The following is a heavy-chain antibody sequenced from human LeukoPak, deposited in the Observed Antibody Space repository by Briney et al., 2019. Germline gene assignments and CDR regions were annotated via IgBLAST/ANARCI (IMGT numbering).Heavy chain of an antibody. D-gene: IGHD5-18*01. CDR2: INPNSGGT. J-gene: IGHJ4*02. CDR3: AKTSEIQLWPSYVDY. Sequence: ASVKVSCKASGYTFTDYYMHWVRQAPGQGLEWMGWINPNSGGTNYAQKFQGRVTMTRDTSISTVYMDLNRMRSDDTAVYYCAKTSEIQLWPSYVDYWGQGTLVTVSS. CDR1: GYTFTDYY. V-gene: IGHV1-2*02.